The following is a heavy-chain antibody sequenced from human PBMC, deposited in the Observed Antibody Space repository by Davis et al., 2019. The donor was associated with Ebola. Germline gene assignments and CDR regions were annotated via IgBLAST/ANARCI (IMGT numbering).Heavy chain of an antibody. CDR3: ARSWGGATPFDY. CDR1: GFTFSSYA. CDR2: ISGSGGST. J-gene: IGHJ4*02. Sequence: GESLKISCAASGFTFSSYAMSWVRQAPGKGLEWVSAISGSGGSTYYADSVKGRFTISRDNSKNTLYLQMNSLRAEDTAVYYCARSWGGATPFDYWGQGTLVTVSS. D-gene: IGHD1-26*01. V-gene: IGHV3-23*01.